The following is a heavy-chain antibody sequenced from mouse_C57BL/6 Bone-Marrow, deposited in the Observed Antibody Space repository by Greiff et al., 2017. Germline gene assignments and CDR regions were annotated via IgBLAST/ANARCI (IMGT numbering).Heavy chain of an antibody. V-gene: IGHV5-17*01. D-gene: IGHD3-1*01. Sequence: EVHLVESGGGLVKPGGSLKLSCAASGFTFSDYGMHWVRQAPEKGLEWVAYISSGSSTIYYAETVKGRFTISRDNATTTLFLHMTSLRSDDTAMYYSSRGGYYFDYWGQGTTLTVSS. J-gene: IGHJ2*01. CDR3: SRGGYYFDY. CDR1: GFTFSDYG. CDR2: ISSGSSTI.